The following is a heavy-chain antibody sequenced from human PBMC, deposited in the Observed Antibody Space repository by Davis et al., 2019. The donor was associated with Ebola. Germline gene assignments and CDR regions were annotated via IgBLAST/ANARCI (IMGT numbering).Heavy chain of an antibody. CDR1: GGTFSSYG. V-gene: IGHV1-18*01. CDR3: ARHPRIAVAGTFIFDY. D-gene: IGHD6-19*01. Sequence: ASVKVSCKASGGTFSSYGISWVRQAPGQGLEWMGWISAYNGNTNYAQKLQGRVTMTTDTSTSTAYMELRSLRSDDTAVYYCARHPRIAVAGTFIFDYWGQGTLVTVSS. CDR2: ISAYNGNT. J-gene: IGHJ4*02.